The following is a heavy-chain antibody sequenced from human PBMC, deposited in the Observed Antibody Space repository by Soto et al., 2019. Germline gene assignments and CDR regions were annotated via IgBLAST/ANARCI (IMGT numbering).Heavy chain of an antibody. CDR3: ANCDWYFDL. CDR1: GGSISSYY. Sequence: QVQLQESGPGLVKPSETLSLTCTVSGGSISSYYWSWIRQPPGKGLEWLGYIYYTGSTNYNPSLKSRVTISVDTSKNQFSLQLSSVTAADTAVYYCANCDWYFDLWGRGTLVTVSS. CDR2: IYYTGST. J-gene: IGHJ2*01. V-gene: IGHV4-59*01.